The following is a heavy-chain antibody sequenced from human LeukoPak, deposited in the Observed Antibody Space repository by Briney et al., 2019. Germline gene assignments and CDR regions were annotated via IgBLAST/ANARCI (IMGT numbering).Heavy chain of an antibody. Sequence: SETLSLTCAVYGGSFSGYYWSWIRQPPGKGLEWIGEINHSGSTNYNPSLKSRVTISVDTSKNQFPLKLSSVTAADTALYYCARGSGSSWYFYFDYWGQGTLVTVSS. D-gene: IGHD6-13*01. V-gene: IGHV4-34*01. CDR1: GGSFSGYY. CDR2: INHSGST. CDR3: ARGSGSSWYFYFDY. J-gene: IGHJ4*02.